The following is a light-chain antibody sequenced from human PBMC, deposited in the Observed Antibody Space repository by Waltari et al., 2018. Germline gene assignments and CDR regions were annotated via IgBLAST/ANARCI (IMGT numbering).Light chain of an antibody. CDR3: QTGGHGTWV. CDR1: SGHSNNI. V-gene: IGLV4-69*01. Sequence: QLVLTRSPSASAPLVASVKITCPLSSGHSNNIIAWLQQRPEKGPRYLMKVNSHGSHNQGHEIPDRFSCSSSGAERYLTISSVQAEDEADYYCQTGGHGTWVFGGGTTLTAL. J-gene: IGLJ3*02. CDR2: VNSHGSH.